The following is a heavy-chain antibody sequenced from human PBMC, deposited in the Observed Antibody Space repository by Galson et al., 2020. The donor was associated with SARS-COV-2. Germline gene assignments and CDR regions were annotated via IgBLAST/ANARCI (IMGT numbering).Heavy chain of an antibody. V-gene: IGHV3-30*01. D-gene: IGHD6-13*01. Sequence: GESLKISCAASGFTFSSYAMHWVRQAPGKGLEWVAVISYDGSNKYYADSVKGRFTISRDNSKNTLYLQMNSLRAEDTAVYYCARGVGAAGTFLGWYFDYWGQGTLVTVSS. J-gene: IGHJ4*02. CDR1: GFTFSSYA. CDR2: ISYDGSNK. CDR3: ARGVGAAGTFLGWYFDY.